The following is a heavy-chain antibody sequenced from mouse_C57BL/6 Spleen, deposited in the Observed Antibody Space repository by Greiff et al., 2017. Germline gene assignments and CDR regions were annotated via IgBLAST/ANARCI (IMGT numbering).Heavy chain of an antibody. Sequence: VQLQQPGAELVMPGASVKLSCKASGYTFTSYWMHWVKQRPGQGLEWIGEIDPSDSYTNYNQKFKGKSTLTVDKSSRTAYMQLSSLTSEDSAVYYCASSNFSWFAYWGQGTLVTVSA. J-gene: IGHJ3*01. CDR3: ASSNFSWFAY. CDR2: IDPSDSYT. D-gene: IGHD2-5*01. V-gene: IGHV1-69*01. CDR1: GYTFTSYW.